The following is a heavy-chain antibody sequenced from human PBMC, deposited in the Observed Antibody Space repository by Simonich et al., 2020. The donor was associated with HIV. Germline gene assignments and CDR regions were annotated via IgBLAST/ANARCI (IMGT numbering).Heavy chain of an antibody. D-gene: IGHD2-21*01. CDR1: GFTFNDYS. J-gene: IGHJ4*02. CDR2: ISSSSSYI. Sequence: EVQLVESGGGLVKPGGSLRLSCAASGFTFNDYSMNWVRQAPGKGLEWVSSISSSSSYISYADSMKGRFTISRDNAKNSLYLQMNSLRADDTAVYHCAKVIWVDFEYYFDHWGQGTLVTVSS. CDR3: AKVIWVDFEYYFDH. V-gene: IGHV3-21*04.